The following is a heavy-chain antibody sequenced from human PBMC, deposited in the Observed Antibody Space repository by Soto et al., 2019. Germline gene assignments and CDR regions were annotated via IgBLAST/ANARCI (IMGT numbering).Heavy chain of an antibody. CDR1: GGSFSGYY. D-gene: IGHD3-3*01. V-gene: IGHV4-34*01. Sequence: QVQLQQWGAGLLKPSETLSLTCAVYGGSFSGYYWSWIRQPPGKGLEWIGEINHSGSTNYNPSLKSRVTISVDTSKNQFSLKLSSVTAADTAVYYCARIIRLRFLEWLSRGYFDYWGQGTLVTVSS. J-gene: IGHJ4*02. CDR3: ARIIRLRFLEWLSRGYFDY. CDR2: INHSGST.